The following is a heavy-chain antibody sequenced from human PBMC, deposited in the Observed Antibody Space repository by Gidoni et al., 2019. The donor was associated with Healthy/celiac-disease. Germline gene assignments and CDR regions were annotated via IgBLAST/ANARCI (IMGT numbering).Heavy chain of an antibody. J-gene: IGHJ6*03. V-gene: IGHV1-8*01. CDR2: MNPNSGNT. D-gene: IGHD2-15*01. CDR1: GYTFTSYD. CDR3: ARDGGKGLSPYYYYMDV. Sequence: QVQLVQSGAEEKKPGASVMVFCKASGYTFTSYDINWVRQATGQGLEWMGWMNPNSGNTGYAQKFQGRVTMTRNTAISTAYRELSSLRSEDTAVYYCARDGGKGLSPYYYYMDVWGKGTTVTVSS.